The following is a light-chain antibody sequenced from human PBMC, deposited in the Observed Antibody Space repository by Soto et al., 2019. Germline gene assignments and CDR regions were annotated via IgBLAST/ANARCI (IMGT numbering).Light chain of an antibody. Sequence: QSALTQPASVSGSPGQSITISCTGTSSDVGGYNYVSWYQQHPGKAPKRMIYEVSNRPSGVSHRFSGSKSGNTASLTISGLQAEDEADYYCSSYTSSSTRVFGGGTKLTVL. CDR2: EVS. CDR3: SSYTSSSTRV. J-gene: IGLJ3*02. CDR1: SSDVGGYNY. V-gene: IGLV2-14*01.